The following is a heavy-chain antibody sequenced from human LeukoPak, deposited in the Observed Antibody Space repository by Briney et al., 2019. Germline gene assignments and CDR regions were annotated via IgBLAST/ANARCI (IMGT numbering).Heavy chain of an antibody. CDR1: GFTFSSYA. V-gene: IGHV3-30*01. Sequence: GGSLRLSCAASGFTFSSYATHWVRQAPGKGLEWVAVISYDGSNKYYADSVKGRFTISRDNSKNTLYLQMNSLRAEDTAVYYCARDLDIVVVVAATPGYWGQGTLVTVSS. D-gene: IGHD2-15*01. J-gene: IGHJ4*02. CDR3: ARDLDIVVVVAATPGY. CDR2: ISYDGSNK.